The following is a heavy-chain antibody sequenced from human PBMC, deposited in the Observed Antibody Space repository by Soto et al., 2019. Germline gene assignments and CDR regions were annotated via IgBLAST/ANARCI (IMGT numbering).Heavy chain of an antibody. Sequence: QVQLQESGPGLVKPSGTLSLTCAVSGASISDNNWWSWVRQPPGKGLEWIGGIYHSGTANYSPSLNSRVTISLDKSKNQISLQLSSVTAADSAVYYCARHIGVPGTRGFDYWGQGTLVTVSS. CDR1: GASISDNNW. J-gene: IGHJ4*02. V-gene: IGHV4-4*02. D-gene: IGHD6-19*01. CDR3: ARHIGVPGTRGFDY. CDR2: IYHSGTA.